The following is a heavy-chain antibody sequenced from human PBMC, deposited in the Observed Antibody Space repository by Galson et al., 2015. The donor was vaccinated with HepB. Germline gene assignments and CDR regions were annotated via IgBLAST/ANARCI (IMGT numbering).Heavy chain of an antibody. CDR3: AREVVVVPAARMGVYYYMDV. J-gene: IGHJ6*03. CDR1: GGSLSGYY. D-gene: IGHD2-2*01. Sequence: ETLSLTCAVYGGSLSGYYWSRIRQPPGKGLEWIGEINHSGSTNYNPSLKSRVTISADTSKNQFSLKLSSVTAADTAVYYCAREVVVVPAARMGVYYYMDVWGRGTTVTVSS. CDR2: INHSGST. V-gene: IGHV4-34*01.